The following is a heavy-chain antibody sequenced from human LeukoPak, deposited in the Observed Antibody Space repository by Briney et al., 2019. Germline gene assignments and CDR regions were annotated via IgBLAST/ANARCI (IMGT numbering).Heavy chain of an antibody. J-gene: IGHJ4*02. V-gene: IGHV1-18*01. D-gene: IGHD5-12*01. CDR3: AKEEDILGIPTVDF. CDR2: ISAYNGNT. Sequence: ASVKVSCKASGYTFTSYGISWVRQAPGQGLEWMGWISAYNGNTNYAQKLQGRVTMTTDTSTSTVYMELSSLTSDDTAVYYCAKEEDILGIPTVDFWGQGTLVTVSS. CDR1: GYTFTSYG.